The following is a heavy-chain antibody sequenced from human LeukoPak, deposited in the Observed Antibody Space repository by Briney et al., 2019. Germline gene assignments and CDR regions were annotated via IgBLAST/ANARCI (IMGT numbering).Heavy chain of an antibody. CDR3: ARDLKRLAAVQPPEFDY. CDR1: GFIFDGYG. Sequence: GGSLRLSCAASGFIFDGYGMSWVRQAPGKGLEWVSGINWNGGSTGYGDSVEGRFTISRDNAKNSLYLQMNGLRAEDTALYYCARDLKRLAAVQPPEFDYRGQGTLVIVSS. CDR2: INWNGGST. V-gene: IGHV3-20*04. J-gene: IGHJ4*02. D-gene: IGHD6-13*01.